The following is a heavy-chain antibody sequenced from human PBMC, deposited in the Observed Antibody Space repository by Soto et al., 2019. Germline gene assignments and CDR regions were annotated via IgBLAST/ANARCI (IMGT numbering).Heavy chain of an antibody. D-gene: IGHD6-13*01. V-gene: IGHV1-18*01. J-gene: IGHJ6*02. CDR3: ATGIAAAGTFYYYYYGMDV. CDR2: ISAYNGNT. CDR1: GYTFTSYG. Sequence: QVQLVPSGAEVKKPGASVKVSCKASGYTFTSYGISWVRQAPGQGLEWMGWISAYNGNTNYAQKLQGRVTMTTDTSTSTAYMELRSLRSDDTAVYYCATGIAAAGTFYYYYYGMDVWGQGTTVTVSS.